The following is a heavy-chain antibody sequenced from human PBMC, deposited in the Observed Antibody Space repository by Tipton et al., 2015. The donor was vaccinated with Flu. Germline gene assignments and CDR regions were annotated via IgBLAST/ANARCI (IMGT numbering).Heavy chain of an antibody. Sequence: TLSLTRTVSGGSTSSSSYYWGWIRQPPGKGLEWIGSIYHSGSTYYNPSLKSRVTISVDTSKNQFSLKLSSVTAADTAVYYCARLQTRWAFDIWGQGTMVTVSS. CDR2: IYHSGST. J-gene: IGHJ3*02. CDR1: GGSTSSSSYY. CDR3: ARLQTRWAFDI. V-gene: IGHV4-39*07. D-gene: IGHD5-24*01.